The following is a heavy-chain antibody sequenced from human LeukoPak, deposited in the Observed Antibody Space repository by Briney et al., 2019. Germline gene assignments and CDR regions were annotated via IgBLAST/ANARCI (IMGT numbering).Heavy chain of an antibody. V-gene: IGHV4-39*07. J-gene: IGHJ4*02. D-gene: IGHD3-22*01. Sequence: TSETLSLTCTVSGGSISSSSYYWGWIRQPPGKGLEWIGSIYYSGSTYYNPSLKSRVAISVDTSQNQFSLKLTSVTAADTAVYYCANSDSSGYYVDYWGQGTLVTVSS. CDR3: ANSDSSGYYVDY. CDR1: GGSISSSSYY. CDR2: IYYSGST.